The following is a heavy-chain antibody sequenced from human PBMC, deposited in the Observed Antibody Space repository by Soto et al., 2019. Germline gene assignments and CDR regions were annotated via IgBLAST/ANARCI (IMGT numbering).Heavy chain of an antibody. V-gene: IGHV1-3*01. D-gene: IGHD3-3*01. CDR2: INAGNGNT. CDR3: ARAPHEDYDFWSGPSYGMDV. J-gene: IGHJ6*02. Sequence: SVKVSSKAPGYTFTSYAMHLVLQGPGQVLEGMGWINAGNGNTKYSQKFQGRVTITRDTSASTAYMELSSLRSEDTAVYYCARAPHEDYDFWSGPSYGMDVWGQGTTVTVSS. CDR1: GYTFTSYA.